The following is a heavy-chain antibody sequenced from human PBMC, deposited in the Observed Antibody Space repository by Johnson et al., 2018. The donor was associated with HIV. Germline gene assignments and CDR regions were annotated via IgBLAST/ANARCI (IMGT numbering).Heavy chain of an antibody. Sequence: VQLVESGGGLVQPGRSLRLSCAASGFTFDDYAMHWVRQATGKGLEWVSGIGTAGDTYYADSLKGRFTISREDAKNSLYLQMNSLRAGDTAVYYCARGGSHITIFGVDINMGAFDIWGQGTLVTVSS. J-gene: IGHJ3*02. CDR3: ARGGSHITIFGVDINMGAFDI. CDR1: GFTFDDYA. CDR2: IGTAGDT. V-gene: IGHV3-13*01. D-gene: IGHD3-3*01.